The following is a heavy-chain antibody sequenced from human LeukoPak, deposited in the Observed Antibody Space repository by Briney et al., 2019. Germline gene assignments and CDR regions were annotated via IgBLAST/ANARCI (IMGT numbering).Heavy chain of an antibody. Sequence: SETLSLTCTVSGGSISSSSYYWGWIRQPPGTGLEWIGSIYYSGSTYYNPSLKSRVTISVDTSKNQFSLKLSSVTAADTAVYYCARVILMYSRKYYFDYWGQGTLVTVSS. CDR3: ARVILMYSRKYYFDY. CDR1: GGSISSSSYY. J-gene: IGHJ4*02. D-gene: IGHD6-13*01. CDR2: IYYSGST. V-gene: IGHV4-39*07.